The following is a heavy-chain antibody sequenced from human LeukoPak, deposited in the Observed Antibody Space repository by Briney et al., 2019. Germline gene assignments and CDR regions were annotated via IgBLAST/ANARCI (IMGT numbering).Heavy chain of an antibody. J-gene: IGHJ4*02. CDR3: ARHGIAVTGTSFFDW. CDR1: GYIFTNYW. D-gene: IGHD6-19*01. CDR2: IYPVDSNT. Sequence: GESLKISCKGSGYIFTNYWIGWVRQMPRKGLEWMGIIYPVDSNTIYSPSFQGQVTISADRSISTAYLQWSRLKASDSATYYCARHGIAVTGTSFFDWWGQGTLVTVSS. V-gene: IGHV5-51*01.